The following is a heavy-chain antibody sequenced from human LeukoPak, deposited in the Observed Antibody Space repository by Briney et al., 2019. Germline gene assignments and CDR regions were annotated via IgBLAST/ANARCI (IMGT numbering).Heavy chain of an antibody. CDR3: ARGGGYGSGS. CDR2: INHSGST. CDR1: GGSFSGYY. D-gene: IGHD3-10*01. V-gene: IGHV4-34*01. Sequence: SATLSLTCAVYGGSFSGYYWSWIRQPPGKGLEWIGEINHSGSTNYNPSLKSRVTISVDTSKNQFSLKLSSVTAADTAVYYCARGGGYGSGSWGQGTLVTVSS. J-gene: IGHJ4*02.